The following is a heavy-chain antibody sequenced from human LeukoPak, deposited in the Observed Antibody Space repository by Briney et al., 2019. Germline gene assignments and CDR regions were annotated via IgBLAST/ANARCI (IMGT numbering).Heavy chain of an antibody. D-gene: IGHD2-15*01. CDR2: IYGNDDK. J-gene: IGHJ5*02. V-gene: IGHV2-5*01. Sequence: SGPTLVKPTQTLRLTCTFSGFSLRSSVEGVGWIRQPPGKALEFLALIYGNDDKRYTPSLKSRLTITKDTSKSQVVFTMTNMDPVDTATYYCSYRPTLIPLGHSDGFDPWGQGTLVTVSS. CDR3: SYRPTLIPLGHSDGFDP. CDR1: GFSLRSSVEG.